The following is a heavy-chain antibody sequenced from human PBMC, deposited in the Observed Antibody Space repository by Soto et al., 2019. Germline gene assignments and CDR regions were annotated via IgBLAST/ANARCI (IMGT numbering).Heavy chain of an antibody. CDR1: GGSISSSSYY. CDR3: ARHRHFGQIAHMGYGMDL. J-gene: IGHJ6*02. Sequence: SETLSLTCTVSGGSISSSSYYWGWIRQPPGKGLEWIGSIYYSGSTYYNPSLKSRVTISVDTSKNQFSLKLSSVTAADTAVYYCARHRHFGQIAHMGYGMDLWGQGTTATVSS. V-gene: IGHV4-39*01. D-gene: IGHD3-10*01. CDR2: IYYSGST.